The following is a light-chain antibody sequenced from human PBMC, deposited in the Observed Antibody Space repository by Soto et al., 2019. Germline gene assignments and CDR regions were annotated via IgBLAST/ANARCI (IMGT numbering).Light chain of an antibody. CDR2: GAS. V-gene: IGKV3-20*01. Sequence: EIVMTQSPGTLSLSPGEGATLSCRASQSVSNNYLSWYQQKPGQAPRLVISGASNRATAIPDRFSGSGSGTDFTLTISRLESEDFAVYYCQQYVSSPLTFGGGTKVEIK. CDR3: QQYVSSPLT. CDR1: QSVSNNY. J-gene: IGKJ4*01.